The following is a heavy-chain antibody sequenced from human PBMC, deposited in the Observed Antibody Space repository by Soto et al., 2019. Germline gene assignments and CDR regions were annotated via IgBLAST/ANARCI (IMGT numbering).Heavy chain of an antibody. Sequence: ASVKVSCKASGYTFTGYYMHWVRQAPGQGLEWMGWINPNSGGTNYAQKFQGRVTMTRDTSISTAYMELSRLRSDDTAVYYCAKEDIVVVPAAPFDYWGQGTLVTVS. J-gene: IGHJ4*02. D-gene: IGHD2-2*01. CDR2: INPNSGGT. V-gene: IGHV1-2*02. CDR1: GYTFTGYY. CDR3: AKEDIVVVPAAPFDY.